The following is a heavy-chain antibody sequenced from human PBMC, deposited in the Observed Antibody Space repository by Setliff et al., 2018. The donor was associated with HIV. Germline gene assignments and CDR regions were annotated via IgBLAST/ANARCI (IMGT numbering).Heavy chain of an antibody. CDR2: ISGSGDST. V-gene: IGHV3-23*01. Sequence: GGSLRLSCATSGFTFSSYAMSWVRQAPGKGLEWVSAISGSGDSTYYEDSVKGRFTISRDNSKNTLYLQMNSLRADDTAVYYGSKDPSDSSSWYDFHYWGQGALVTVSS. CDR1: GFTFSSYA. CDR3: SKDPSDSSSWYDFHY. D-gene: IGHD6-13*01. J-gene: IGHJ4*02.